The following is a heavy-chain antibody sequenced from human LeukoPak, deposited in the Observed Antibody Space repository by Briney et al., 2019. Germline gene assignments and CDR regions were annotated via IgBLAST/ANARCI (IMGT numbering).Heavy chain of an antibody. CDR2: IYHSGST. CDR1: GGSISSGGYS. D-gene: IGHD3-22*01. Sequence: SETLSLTCAVSGGSISSGGYSWSWIRQPPGKGLEWIGYIYHSGSTYYNPSLKSRVTISVDRSKNQFSLKLSSVTAADTAVYYCARTGGGTIIAPWFDPWGQGTLVTVSS. J-gene: IGHJ5*02. CDR3: ARTGGGTIIAPWFDP. V-gene: IGHV4-30-2*01.